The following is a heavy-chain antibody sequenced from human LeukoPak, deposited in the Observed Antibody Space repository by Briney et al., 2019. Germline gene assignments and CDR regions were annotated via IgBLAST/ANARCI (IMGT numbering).Heavy chain of an antibody. J-gene: IGHJ5*02. CDR2: INPGGSHI. Sequence: GESLKISFKGSGYSFTNYWIAWVRQMPGKGLEWMGAINPGGSHIRYSPSFQGQVTISTDKSISTAYLQWSSLKASDTAIYYCARKNPTALRNNWFDPWGQGTLVTVSS. V-gene: IGHV5-51*01. CDR3: ARKNPTALRNNWFDP. D-gene: IGHD5-18*01. CDR1: GYSFTNYW.